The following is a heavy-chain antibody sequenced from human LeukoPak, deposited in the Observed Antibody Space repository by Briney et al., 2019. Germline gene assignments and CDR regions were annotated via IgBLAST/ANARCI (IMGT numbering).Heavy chain of an antibody. D-gene: IGHD3-22*01. Sequence: GRSLRLSCAASGFTFSSYAMHWVRQAPGKGLEWVAVISYDGSNKYYADSVKGRFTISRDNSKNTLYLQMNSLRAEDTAVCYCARDPGYYDSSGYLSGDYWGQGTLVTVSS. CDR2: ISYDGSNK. CDR1: GFTFSSYA. J-gene: IGHJ4*02. V-gene: IGHV3-30-3*01. CDR3: ARDPGYYDSSGYLSGDY.